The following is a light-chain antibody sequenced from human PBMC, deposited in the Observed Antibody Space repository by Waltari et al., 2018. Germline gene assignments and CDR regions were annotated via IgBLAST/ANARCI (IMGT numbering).Light chain of an antibody. Sequence: QSALTQPASVSGSPVQSITISCTGTSSDIGAYHYVPWYQQHPGKAPKLMISEVTNRPSGVPDRFSGSKSGNTASLRISGLQAEDEADYYCSSYRSRNTPVLFGGGTTLTVV. CDR3: SSYRSRNTPVL. J-gene: IGLJ3*02. V-gene: IGLV2-14*01. CDR1: SSDIGAYHY. CDR2: EVT.